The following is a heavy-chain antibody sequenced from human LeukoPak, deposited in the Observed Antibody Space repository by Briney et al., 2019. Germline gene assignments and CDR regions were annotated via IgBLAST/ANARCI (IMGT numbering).Heavy chain of an antibody. D-gene: IGHD2-15*01. CDR3: VRHLSAGRPAFDI. J-gene: IGHJ3*02. CDR1: GGSINSYY. V-gene: IGHV4-59*08. Sequence: SETLSLTCTVSGGSINSYYWSWIRQPPGKGLEWIGYIYYSGSTNYNPSLKSRVTISVDTSNNKFSLKLTSLTAADTAVYYCVRHLSAGRPAFDIWGQGTVVTVSS. CDR2: IYYSGST.